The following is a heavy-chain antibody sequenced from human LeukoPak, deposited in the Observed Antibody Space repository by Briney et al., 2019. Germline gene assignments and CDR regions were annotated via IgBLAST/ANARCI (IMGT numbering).Heavy chain of an antibody. Sequence: GESLKISCKGSGYSFTTYWIAWVRQMPGKGLEWMGVIYPGDSNTRYSPSFQGQVTISADKSISTAYLQWSSLKASDTAMYYCARRTGGIGIHYFDYWGQGTLVTVSS. CDR1: GYSFTTYW. D-gene: IGHD3-16*01. J-gene: IGHJ4*02. CDR3: ARRTGGIGIHYFDY. CDR2: IYPGDSNT. V-gene: IGHV5-51*01.